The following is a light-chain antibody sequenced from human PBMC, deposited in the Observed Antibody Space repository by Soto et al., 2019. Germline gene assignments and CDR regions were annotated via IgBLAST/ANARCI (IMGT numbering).Light chain of an antibody. V-gene: IGLV1-40*01. CDR1: SSNIGAGHV. J-gene: IGLJ2*01. CDR3: QSYDNTLSASV. CDR2: GSS. Sequence: QSVLTQPPSVSGAPGQRVTISCTGSSSNIGAGHVVHWYQQFPGRAPNLLIYGSSNRPSGVPDRFSGSKSGTSASLAITELQAEDEADYYCQSYDNTLSASVFGGGTKLTVL.